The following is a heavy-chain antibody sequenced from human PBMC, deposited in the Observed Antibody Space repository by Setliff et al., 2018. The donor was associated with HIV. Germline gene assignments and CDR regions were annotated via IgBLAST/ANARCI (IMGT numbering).Heavy chain of an antibody. CDR3: ARSPGMFDY. J-gene: IGHJ4*02. D-gene: IGHD1-1*01. CDR1: GLTFSNYA. Sequence: GGSLRLSCVASGLTFSNYAMSWVRQAPGKGLEWVSGISGGGGGTYYADSVKGRFTISRDNSKNTLFLEMNSLRADDTAVYYCARSPGMFDYWGQGTPVTVSS. V-gene: IGHV3-23*01. CDR2: ISGGGGGT.